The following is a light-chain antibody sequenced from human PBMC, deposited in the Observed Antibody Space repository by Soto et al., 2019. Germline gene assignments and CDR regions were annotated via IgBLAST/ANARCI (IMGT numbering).Light chain of an antibody. CDR3: SADTNSGSLV. V-gene: IGLV2-14*01. CDR2: DVS. Sequence: QSALTQPASVSGSPGQSITISCTGTSSDVGGYNYVSWYQQHPGKPPKLMIYDVSNRPSGVSNRFSGSKSGNTASLTISGLQAEDEADYYCSADTNSGSLVFGGGTKRTVL. J-gene: IGLJ2*01. CDR1: SSDVGGYNY.